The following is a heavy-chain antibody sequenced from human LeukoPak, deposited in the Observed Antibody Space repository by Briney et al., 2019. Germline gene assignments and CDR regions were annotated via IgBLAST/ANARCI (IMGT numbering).Heavy chain of an antibody. J-gene: IGHJ3*02. CDR3: ATHYYYDSSGSGAFDI. CDR2: ISGSGGST. V-gene: IGHV3-23*01. Sequence: GGSLRLSCAASGFTFSIYAMSWVRQAPGKGLEWVSAISGSGGSTYYADSVKGRFTISRDNSKNTLYLQMNSLRAEDTAVYYCATHYYYDSSGSGAFDIWGQGTMVTVSS. D-gene: IGHD3-22*01. CDR1: GFTFSIYA.